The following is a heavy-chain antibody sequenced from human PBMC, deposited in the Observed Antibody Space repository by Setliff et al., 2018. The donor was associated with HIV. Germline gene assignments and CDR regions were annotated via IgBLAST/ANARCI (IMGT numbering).Heavy chain of an antibody. CDR2: FYETGYT. J-gene: IGHJ4*02. D-gene: IGHD4-17*01. V-gene: IGHV4-38-2*02. CDR1: GDFFSSDYY. CDR3: ARMYGDYIGNSDS. Sequence: PSETLSLTCTVSGDFFSSDYYWGRIRQSPGKGLEWIGSFYETGYTYYNPSLKSRVTVLIDTSNNQFSLKLNSVAAADTAVYYCARMYGDYIGNSDSWGRGTLVTVSS.